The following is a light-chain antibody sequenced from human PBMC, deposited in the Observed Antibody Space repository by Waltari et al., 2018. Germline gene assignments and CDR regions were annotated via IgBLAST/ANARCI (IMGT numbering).Light chain of an antibody. Sequence: QSALTQPPSASGSPGQSVTIPCTGTSSDVGGPNYVSWYQQHPGKAPKLMIYEVTKRPSGVPDRFSGSKSGNTASLTVSGLQAEDEADYYCSSYAGSTNLVFGGGTKLTVL. CDR3: SSYAGSTNLV. CDR1: SSDVGGPNY. J-gene: IGLJ2*01. CDR2: EVT. V-gene: IGLV2-8*01.